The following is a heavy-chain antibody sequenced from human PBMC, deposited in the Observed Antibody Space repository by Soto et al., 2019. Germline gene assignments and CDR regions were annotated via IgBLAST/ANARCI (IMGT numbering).Heavy chain of an antibody. CDR3: AITWGFDWLSVDY. J-gene: IGHJ4*02. V-gene: IGHV3-21*01. CDR1: GFTFRSYS. CDR2: ISSSSSYI. Sequence: GGSLRLSCGASGFTFRSYSMNWVRQAPGKGLEWVSSISSSSSYIYYADSVKGRFTISRDNAKNPLYLQMNSLRAEDTAVYYCAITWGFDWLSVDYWGQGTLVTVSS. D-gene: IGHD3-9*01.